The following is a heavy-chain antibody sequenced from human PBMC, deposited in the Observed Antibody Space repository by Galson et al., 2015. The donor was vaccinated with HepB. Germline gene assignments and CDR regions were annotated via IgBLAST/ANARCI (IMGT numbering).Heavy chain of an antibody. CDR3: ARGDTPHLELDY. CDR2: IIPIFGTA. D-gene: IGHD2-15*01. J-gene: IGHJ4*02. Sequence: SVKVSCKASGGTFSSYAISWVRQAPGQGLEWMGGIIPIFGTANYAQKFQGRVTITADESTSTAYMELSSLRSEDTAVYYCARGDTPHLELDYWGQGTLVTVSS. CDR1: GGTFSSYA. V-gene: IGHV1-69*13.